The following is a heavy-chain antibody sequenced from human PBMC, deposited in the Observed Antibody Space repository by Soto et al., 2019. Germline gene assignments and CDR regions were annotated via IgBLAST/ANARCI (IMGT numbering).Heavy chain of an antibody. V-gene: IGHV1-3*01. J-gene: IGHJ4*02. Sequence: GASVKVSCKTSGYTFNKYAIHWVRQAPGQRLEWMGWINVANGDTKYSQKVQGRVTITRDTSANTAYMELSSLRSIDTAVYYCALMTGYYKVLDHWGQGTLVTVSS. CDR3: ALMTGYYKVLDH. CDR1: GYTFNKYA. D-gene: IGHD3-9*01. CDR2: INVANGDT.